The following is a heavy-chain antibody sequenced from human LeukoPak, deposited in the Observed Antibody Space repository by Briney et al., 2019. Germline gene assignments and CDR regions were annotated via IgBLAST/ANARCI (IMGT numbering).Heavy chain of an antibody. CDR3: ARGEAGGGSSWSTTPIMDV. V-gene: IGHV4-59*01. J-gene: IGHJ6*03. D-gene: IGHD6-13*01. CDR2: IYYSGST. CDR1: GGSISGYY. Sequence: PSETLSLTCTVSGGSISGYYWSWIRQPPGKGLEWIGYIYYSGSTNYNPSLKSRVTISVDTSKNQFSLKLSSVTAADTAMYYCARGEAGGGSSWSTTPIMDVWGKGTTVTVSS.